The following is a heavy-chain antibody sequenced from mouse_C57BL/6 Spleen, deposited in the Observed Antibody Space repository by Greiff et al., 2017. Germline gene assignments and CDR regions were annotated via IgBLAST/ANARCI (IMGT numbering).Heavy chain of an antibody. D-gene: IGHD1-1*01. CDR2: IDPSDSYT. CDR1: GYTFTSYW. CDR3: ARRTTVVAHWYLEV. Sequence: QVQLQQPGAELVKPGASVKLSCKASGYTFTSYWMQWVKQRPGQGLEWIGEIDPSDSYTNYNQKFKGKATLTVDTSSSTAYMQLSSLTSEDSAVYYCARRTTVVAHWYLEVWGTGTTVTVSS. J-gene: IGHJ1*03. V-gene: IGHV1-50*01.